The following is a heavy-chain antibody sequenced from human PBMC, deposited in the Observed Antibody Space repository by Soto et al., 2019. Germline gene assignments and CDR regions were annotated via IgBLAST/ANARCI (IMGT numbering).Heavy chain of an antibody. V-gene: IGHV3-43*01. CDR1: GFTFDDYT. D-gene: IGHD3-16*01. Sequence: GGSLRLSCAASGFTFDDYTMHWVRQAPGKGLEWVAFISYDGSGIYYADSVKGRFTISRDNAKNTLYLQMNSLRAEDTAVYYCARDQEVDDYVWGSLDYWGQGTLVTVSS. J-gene: IGHJ4*02. CDR2: ISYDGSGI. CDR3: ARDQEVDDYVWGSLDY.